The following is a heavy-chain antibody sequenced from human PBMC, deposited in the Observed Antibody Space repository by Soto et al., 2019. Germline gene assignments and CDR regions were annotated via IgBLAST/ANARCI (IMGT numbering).Heavy chain of an antibody. V-gene: IGHV4-59*01. J-gene: IGHJ5*02. CDR2: IYYSGST. CDR3: ARQGWGNWFDP. D-gene: IGHD3-16*01. CDR1: GGSISSYY. Sequence: SETLSLTCTVSGGSISSYYWSWIRQPPGKGLEWIGYIYYSGSTNYNPSLKSRVTISVDTSKNQFSLKLSSVTAADTAVYYCARQGWGNWFDPWGQGTLVTVSS.